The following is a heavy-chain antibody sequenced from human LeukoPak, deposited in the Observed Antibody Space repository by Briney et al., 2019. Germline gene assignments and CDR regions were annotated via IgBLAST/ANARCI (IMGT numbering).Heavy chain of an antibody. Sequence: PGGSLRLSCAASGFTFSDYYMSWIRQAPGKGLEWVSYISSSGSTIYYADSVKGRFTISRDNAKNSLYLQMNSLRAEDTAVYYCARVVVVAATKPPGGYFDYWGQGTLVAVSS. CDR2: ISSSGSTI. J-gene: IGHJ4*02. CDR3: ARVVVVAATKPPGGYFDY. V-gene: IGHV3-11*01. CDR1: GFTFSDYY. D-gene: IGHD2-15*01.